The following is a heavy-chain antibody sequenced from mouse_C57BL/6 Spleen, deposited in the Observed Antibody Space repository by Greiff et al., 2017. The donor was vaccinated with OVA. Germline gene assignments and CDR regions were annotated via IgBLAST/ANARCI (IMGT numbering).Heavy chain of an antibody. CDR1: GFSLTSYG. Sequence: VKLQQSGPGLVQPSQSLSITCTVSGFSLTSYGVHWVRQSPGKGLEWLGVIWRGGSTDYNAAFMSRLSITKDNSKSQVFFKMHSLQADDTSIYYCAKSSNHYAMDYWGQGTSVTVSS. D-gene: IGHD2-5*01. CDR3: AKSSNHYAMDY. J-gene: IGHJ4*01. CDR2: IWRGGST. V-gene: IGHV2-5*01.